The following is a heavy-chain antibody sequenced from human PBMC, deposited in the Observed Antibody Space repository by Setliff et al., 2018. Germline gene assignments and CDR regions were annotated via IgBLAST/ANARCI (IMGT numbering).Heavy chain of an antibody. CDR3: ARGARLYETDHHYYGWLDP. V-gene: IGHV3-7*01. J-gene: IGHJ5*02. D-gene: IGHD3-22*01. CDR1: GITFSTYW. Sequence: GGSLRLSCAASGITFSTYWMSWVRQTPGKGLEWVANIKQDGSDIKYVDSVKGRFTISRDNAKNSLYLQMNNLRAEDTAVYHCARGARLYETDHHYYGWLDPWGQGTRVTVSS. CDR2: IKQDGSDI.